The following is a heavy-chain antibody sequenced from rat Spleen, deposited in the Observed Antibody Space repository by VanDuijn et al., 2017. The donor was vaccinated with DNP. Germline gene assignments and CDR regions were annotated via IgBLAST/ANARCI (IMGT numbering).Heavy chain of an antibody. CDR2: ITSRADNA. V-gene: IGHV5-31*01. CDR3: ARWSSSHWYFDF. CDR1: GFTFNNYW. Sequence: EVQLVESGGDLVQPGRSLKLSCVASGFTFNNYWMIWIRQVPGKGLEWVASITSRADNAYYPDSVKGRFTISRDNAKNTLYLQMNSLRSEDTATYYCARWSSSHWYFDFWGPGTMVTVSS. D-gene: IGHD1-2*01. J-gene: IGHJ1*01.